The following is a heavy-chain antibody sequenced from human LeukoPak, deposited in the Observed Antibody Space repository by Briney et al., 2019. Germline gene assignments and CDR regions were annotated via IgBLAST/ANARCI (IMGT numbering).Heavy chain of an antibody. Sequence: ASVKVSCKASGYTFTGYGISWVRQAPGQGLEWMGWISAYNGNTNYAQKLQGRVTMTTDTSTSTAYMELRSLRSDDTAVYYCARVYPRMVAYDYWGQGTLVTVSS. V-gene: IGHV1-18*01. D-gene: IGHD5-12*01. CDR3: ARVYPRMVAYDY. J-gene: IGHJ4*02. CDR1: GYTFTGYG. CDR2: ISAYNGNT.